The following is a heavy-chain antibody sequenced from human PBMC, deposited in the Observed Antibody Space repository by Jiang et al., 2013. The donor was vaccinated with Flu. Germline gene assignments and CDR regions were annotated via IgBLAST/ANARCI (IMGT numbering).Heavy chain of an antibody. V-gene: IGHV5-51*01. D-gene: IGHD3-22*01. J-gene: IGHJ2*01. CDR1: GYSFTNYW. Sequence: SLKISCKASGYSFTNYWIGWVRLMPGKGLEWVALISPGDSSTRYSPSFQGQVTISADNSIGTAYLQWISLKASDTAMYFCARHPFYYDSSGYHSSWYFDLWGRGTLVTVSS. CDR2: ISPGDSST. CDR3: ARHPFYYDSSGYHSSWYFDL.